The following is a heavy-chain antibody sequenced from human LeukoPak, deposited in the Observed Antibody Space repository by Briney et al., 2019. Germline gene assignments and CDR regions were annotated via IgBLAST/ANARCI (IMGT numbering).Heavy chain of an antibody. CDR2: VSYDGSNK. Sequence: PGGSLRLSCAASGLTFSSYGMHWVRQAPGKGLEWVAVVSYDGSNKYYADSVKGRFTVSRDNSKNTLNLQMNSLRAEDTAVYYCARDPTRRHDYWGQGTLVTVSS. V-gene: IGHV3-33*01. CDR1: GLTFSSYG. J-gene: IGHJ4*02. CDR3: ARDPTRRHDY.